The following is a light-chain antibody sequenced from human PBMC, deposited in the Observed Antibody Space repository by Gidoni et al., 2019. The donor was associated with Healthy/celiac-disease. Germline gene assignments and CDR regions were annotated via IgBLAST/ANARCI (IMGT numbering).Light chain of an antibody. V-gene: IGLV2-8*01. Sequence: QSDLTQPPSASGSPGQSVTISCTGTSSDVGGYNYVSWYQQHPGKAPKLMIYEVSKRPSGVPDRFSGSKSGNTASLTVSGLQAEDEADYYCSSYAGSNNLGLFGGGTKLTVL. CDR3: SSYAGSNNLGL. CDR1: SSDVGGYNY. J-gene: IGLJ2*01. CDR2: EVS.